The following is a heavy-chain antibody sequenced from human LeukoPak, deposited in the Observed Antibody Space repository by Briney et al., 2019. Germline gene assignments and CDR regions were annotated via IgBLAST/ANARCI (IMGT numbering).Heavy chain of an antibody. CDR1: GFTFNNYA. D-gene: IGHD2-2*01. CDR2: ISGSGGST. V-gene: IGHV3-23*01. Sequence: GGSLRLSCAASGFTFNNYAMCWVRQAPGKGLEWVSAISGSGGSTFYADSVKGRFTISRDSSKNTLFLQVNSLRAEDTAVYYCAKSHSVVRRGYFDYWGQGALVTVSS. CDR3: AKSHSVVRRGYFDY. J-gene: IGHJ4*02.